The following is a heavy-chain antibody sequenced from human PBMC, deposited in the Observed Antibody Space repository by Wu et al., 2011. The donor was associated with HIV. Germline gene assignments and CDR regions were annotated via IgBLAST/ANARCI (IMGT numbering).Heavy chain of an antibody. CDR2: IIPIFGTA. CDR3: AREYCSSTSCYNAFDI. J-gene: IGHJ3*02. CDR1: GGTFSSYA. V-gene: IGHV1-69*06. Sequence: GSSVKVSCKASGGTFSSYAISWVRQAPGQGLEWMGGIIPIFGTANYAQKFQGRVTITADKSTSTAYMELSSLRSEDTAVYYCAREYCSSTSCYNAFDIWGQGTMVTVSS. D-gene: IGHD2-2*02.